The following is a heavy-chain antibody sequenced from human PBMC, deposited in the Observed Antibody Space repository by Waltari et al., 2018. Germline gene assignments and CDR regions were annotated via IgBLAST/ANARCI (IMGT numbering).Heavy chain of an antibody. Sequence: QVQLQESGPGLVKPSETLSLTCTVPGGSISSYYWIWIRHPPGMGLEWIGYIYYSGSTNYNPSLKSRVTISVDTSKNQFSLKLSSVTAADTAVYYCARVAVNCGGDCYPYYFDYWGQGTLVTVSS. CDR2: IYYSGST. CDR1: GGSISSYY. D-gene: IGHD2-21*02. J-gene: IGHJ4*02. V-gene: IGHV4-59*01. CDR3: ARVAVNCGGDCYPYYFDY.